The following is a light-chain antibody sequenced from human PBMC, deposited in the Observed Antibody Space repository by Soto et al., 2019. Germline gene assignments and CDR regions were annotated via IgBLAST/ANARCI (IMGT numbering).Light chain of an antibody. Sequence: ENVLTQSPGTLSLSPGERATLSCRASQSVSSTYLIWYQQKPGQAPKLLIYGASTRATGIPARFSGSGSGTEFTITITSLQSEDFEVYYCQQYNNWPITFGQGTRLEIK. CDR3: QQYNNWPIT. V-gene: IGKV3-15*01. J-gene: IGKJ5*01. CDR2: GAS. CDR1: QSVSSTY.